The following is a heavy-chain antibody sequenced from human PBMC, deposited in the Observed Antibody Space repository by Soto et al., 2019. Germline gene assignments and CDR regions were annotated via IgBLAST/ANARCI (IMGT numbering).Heavy chain of an antibody. J-gene: IGHJ3*02. V-gene: IGHV1-24*01. CDR2: FDPEDGET. CDR1: GYTLTELS. Sequence: QVQLVQSGAEVKKPGASVKVSCKVSGYTLTELSMHWVRQAPGKGLEWMGGFDPEDGETIYAQKFQGRVTMTKDTSTDTAYMELSSLRSEDTAVYYCATATVTREHDAFDIWGQGTMVTVSS. CDR3: ATATVTREHDAFDI. D-gene: IGHD4-17*01.